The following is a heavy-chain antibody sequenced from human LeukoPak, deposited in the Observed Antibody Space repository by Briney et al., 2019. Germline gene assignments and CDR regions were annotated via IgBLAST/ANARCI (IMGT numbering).Heavy chain of an antibody. CDR3: AREGLYSSTLTAFDI. D-gene: IGHD6-13*01. J-gene: IGHJ3*02. CDR1: GFTFSSYA. Sequence: PGRSLRLSCAASGFTFSSYAMHWVRQAPGKGLEWVAVISYDGSNKYYADSVKGRFTISRDNSKNTLYLQKNSLRAEDTAVYYCAREGLYSSTLTAFDIWGQGTMVTVSS. V-gene: IGHV3-30*04. CDR2: ISYDGSNK.